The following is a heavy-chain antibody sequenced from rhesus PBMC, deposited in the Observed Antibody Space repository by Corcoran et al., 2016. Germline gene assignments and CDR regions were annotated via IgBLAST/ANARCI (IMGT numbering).Heavy chain of an antibody. CDR3: ARDGEYSNYVRYWYFDL. CDR1: GGSISDSYR. V-gene: IGHV4S10*01. CDR2: PYGSSTSI. D-gene: IGHD4-23*01. Sequence: QVQLQESGPGVVKPSETLSLTCAVSGGSISDSYRWSWIRQPPGKGLEWIGYPYGSSTSINYNPALKSRITISKDTSKNQFSLKLSSVTAADTAVYYCARDGEYSNYVRYWYFDLWGPGTPITISS. J-gene: IGHJ2*01.